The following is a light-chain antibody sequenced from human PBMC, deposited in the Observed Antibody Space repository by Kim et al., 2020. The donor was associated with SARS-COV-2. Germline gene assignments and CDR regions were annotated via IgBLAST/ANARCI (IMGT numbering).Light chain of an antibody. CDR3: LQHNNYPLT. J-gene: IGKJ5*01. CDR1: QGIRNY. V-gene: IGKV1-17*03. CDR2: AAS. Sequence: DIQMTQSPSAMSASVGDRVTITCRASQGIRNYLAWFQQKPGKGPKRLIYAASSLQSGVPSRFSGSGSGTEFTLTISSLQPEDFATYYCLQHNNYPLTFGQGTRLESK.